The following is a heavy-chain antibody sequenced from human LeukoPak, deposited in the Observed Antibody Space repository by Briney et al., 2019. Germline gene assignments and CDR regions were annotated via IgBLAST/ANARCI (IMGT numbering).Heavy chain of an antibody. J-gene: IGHJ4*02. V-gene: IGHV4-31*03. D-gene: IGHD3-22*01. CDR3: ASTSDYYDSSGYSPYLFDY. CDR1: GGSISSGGYY. CDR2: IYYSGST. Sequence: SETLSLTCTVSGGSISSGGYYWSWIRQHPGKGLEWIGYIYYSGSTYYNPSLKSRVTISVDTSKNQFSLKLSSVTAADTAVYYCASTSDYYDSSGYSPYLFDYWGQGTLVTVSS.